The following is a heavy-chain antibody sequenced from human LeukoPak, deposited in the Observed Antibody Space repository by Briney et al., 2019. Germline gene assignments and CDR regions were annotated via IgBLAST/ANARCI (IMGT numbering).Heavy chain of an antibody. J-gene: IGHJ4*02. D-gene: IGHD6-13*01. CDR3: ATDIDAGYSSSWYFFNY. CDR1: EFTFSMYW. Sequence: GGSLRLSCAASEFTFSMYWMSWVRQAPGKGLEWVANIKQDGTEKSYVDSVKGRFTISRDNAKNSLDLQMNSLRAEDTAVYYCATDIDAGYSSSWYFFNYWGQGTLVTVSS. CDR2: IKQDGTEK. V-gene: IGHV3-7*04.